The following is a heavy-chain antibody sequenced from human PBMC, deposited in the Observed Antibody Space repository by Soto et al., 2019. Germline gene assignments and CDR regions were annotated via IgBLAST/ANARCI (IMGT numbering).Heavy chain of an antibody. CDR2: IYYSGST. J-gene: IGHJ4*02. V-gene: IGHV4-31*03. D-gene: IGHD3-22*01. CDR3: ARDRRYYDSSGYSSFDY. Sequence: KASETLSLTCTVSGGSISSGGYYWSWIRQHPGKGQEWIGYIYYSGSTYYNPSLKSRVTISVDTSKNQFSLKLSSVTAADTAVYYCARDRRYYDSSGYSSFDYWGQGTLVTVSS. CDR1: GGSISSGGYY.